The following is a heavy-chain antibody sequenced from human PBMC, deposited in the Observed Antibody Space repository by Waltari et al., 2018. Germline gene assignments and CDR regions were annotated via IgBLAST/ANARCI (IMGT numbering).Heavy chain of an antibody. Sequence: PGQGLEWMGWISAYNGNTNYAQKLQGRVTMTTDTSTSTAYMELRSLRSDDTAVYYCARDLTDYYDSSGLYYFDYWGQGTLVTVSS. V-gene: IGHV1-18*01. CDR3: ARDLTDYYDSSGLYYFDY. D-gene: IGHD3-22*01. J-gene: IGHJ4*02. CDR2: ISAYNGNT.